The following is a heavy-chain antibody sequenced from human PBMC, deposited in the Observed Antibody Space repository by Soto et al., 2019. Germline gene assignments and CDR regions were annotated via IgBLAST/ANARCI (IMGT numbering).Heavy chain of an antibody. CDR3: ARVSLEVSYYYYYGMDV. J-gene: IGHJ6*02. V-gene: IGHV4-59*01. CDR1: GGSISSYY. Sequence: SETLSLTCTVSGGSISSYYWSWIRQPPGKGLEWIGYIYYSGSTNYNPSLKSRVTISVDTSRNQFSLKLSSVTAADTAVYYCARVSLEVSYYYYYGMDVWGQGTTVTVS. D-gene: IGHD3-3*01. CDR2: IYYSGST.